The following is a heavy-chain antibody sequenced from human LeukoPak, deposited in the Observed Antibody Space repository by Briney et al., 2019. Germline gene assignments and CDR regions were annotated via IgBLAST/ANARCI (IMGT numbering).Heavy chain of an antibody. CDR2: IYANGNT. Sequence: GGSLRLSCAASGFTVSSKYLTWVRQAPGKGLEWVSLIYANGNTDYADSVKGRFAISRDISKNTMSLQMNGLGAEDTAVYYCVSYEQQLSDWYFDLWGRGTLVTVSS. V-gene: IGHV3-53*01. D-gene: IGHD6-13*01. J-gene: IGHJ2*01. CDR3: VSYEQQLSDWYFDL. CDR1: GFTVSSKY.